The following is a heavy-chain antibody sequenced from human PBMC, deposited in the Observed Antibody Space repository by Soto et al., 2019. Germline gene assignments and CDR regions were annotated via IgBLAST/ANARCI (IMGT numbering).Heavy chain of an antibody. J-gene: IGHJ6*03. CDR3: ARDYYMDV. CDR2: IYYSGST. V-gene: IGHV4-59*01. CDR1: GGSISSYY. Sequence: SETLSLTCTVSGGSISSYYWSWIRQPPGKGLEWIGYIYYSGSTNYNPSLKSRVTISVDTSTNQFSLTLSSVTAADTAVYYCARDYYMDVWGKGTTVTVSS.